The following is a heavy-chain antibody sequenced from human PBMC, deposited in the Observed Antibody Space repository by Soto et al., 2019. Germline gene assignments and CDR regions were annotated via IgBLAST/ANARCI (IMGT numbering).Heavy chain of an antibody. CDR1: GFTFSSYA. Sequence: QVQLVESGGGVVQPGRSLRLSCAASGFTFSSYAMHWVRQAPGKGLEWVAVISYDGSNKYYADSVKGRVTISRDNSKNTLYLQMNSLRAEDTAVYYCAREINDPTGSDYWCQGTLVTVSS. CDR3: AREINDPTGSDY. V-gene: IGHV3-30-3*01. CDR2: ISYDGSNK. J-gene: IGHJ4*02. D-gene: IGHD1-1*01.